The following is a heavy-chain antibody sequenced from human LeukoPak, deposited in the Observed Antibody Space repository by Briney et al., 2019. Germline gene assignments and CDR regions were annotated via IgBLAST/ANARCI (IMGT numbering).Heavy chain of an antibody. D-gene: IGHD1-7*01. V-gene: IGHV4-34*01. Sequence: SETLSLTCAVYGGSFSGYYWSWIRQPPGKGLEWIGEINHSGSTNHNPSLKSRVTISVDTSKNQFSLKLSSVTAADTAVYYCARKQNYYFDYWGQGTLVAVSS. CDR3: ARKQNYYFDY. CDR1: GGSFSGYY. CDR2: INHSGST. J-gene: IGHJ4*02.